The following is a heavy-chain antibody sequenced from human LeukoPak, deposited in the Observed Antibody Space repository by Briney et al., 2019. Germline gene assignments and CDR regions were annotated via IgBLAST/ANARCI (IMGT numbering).Heavy chain of an antibody. D-gene: IGHD3-22*01. V-gene: IGHV3-23*01. Sequence: PGGSLRLSCAASGFTFSSYAMNWVRQAPGKGLEWVSAISGSGGNTYYADSVKGRFTISRDNSKYTLYLQMNSLRAEDTAVYYCAKKQVHYDSSGSAFDIWGQGTMVTVSS. CDR3: AKKQVHYDSSGSAFDI. J-gene: IGHJ3*02. CDR2: ISGSGGNT. CDR1: GFTFSSYA.